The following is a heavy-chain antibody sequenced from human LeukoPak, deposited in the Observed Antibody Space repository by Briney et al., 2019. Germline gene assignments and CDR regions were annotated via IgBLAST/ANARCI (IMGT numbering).Heavy chain of an antibody. CDR1: GYTFISYG. V-gene: IGHV1-18*01. CDR3: ARARMEGLRALASDI. Sequence: ASVKVSCKASGYTFISYGFTWVRQAPGQGLEWMGWISAYNGNTNYAQKLQGRVTMTTDTSTSTAYMELRSLRSDDTAVYYCARARMEGLRALASDIWGQGTMVTVSS. CDR2: ISAYNGNT. J-gene: IGHJ3*02. D-gene: IGHD5-12*01.